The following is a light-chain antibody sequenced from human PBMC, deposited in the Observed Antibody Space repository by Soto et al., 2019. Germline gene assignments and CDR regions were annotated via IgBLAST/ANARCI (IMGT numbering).Light chain of an antibody. CDR2: GAS. J-gene: IGKJ1*01. Sequence: EIVLTQSPGTLSLSPGERATLSCRASQTISKNDLAWYQHKLGQSPRILIYGASNRAPDIPDRFSGSVSGADFPLTISRLEPEDSAVYYCQQYGNSPWTFGQGTKVEIK. V-gene: IGKV3-20*01. CDR3: QQYGNSPWT. CDR1: QTISKND.